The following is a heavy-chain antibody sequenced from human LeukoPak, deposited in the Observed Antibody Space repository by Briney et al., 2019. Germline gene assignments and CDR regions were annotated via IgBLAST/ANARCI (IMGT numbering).Heavy chain of an antibody. D-gene: IGHD5-12*01. J-gene: IGHJ4*02. CDR2: FSYSGNT. CDR3: ARGPLDSGYTYFDY. Sequence: SETLSLTCTVSGGSLSSYYWSWFRQPPGKGLEGMGYFSYSGNTNYNPSLKSRVTISVDTSKNQFSLKLRSVTAADTAIYYCARGPLDSGYTYFDYWGQGTLVSVAS. CDR1: GGSLSSYY. V-gene: IGHV4-59*01.